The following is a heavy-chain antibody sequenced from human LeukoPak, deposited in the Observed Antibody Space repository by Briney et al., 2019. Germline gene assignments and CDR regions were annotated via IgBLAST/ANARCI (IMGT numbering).Heavy chain of an antibody. D-gene: IGHD5-24*01. Sequence: ASVKVSCKASGYTFTGYYMHWVRQAPGQGLEWMGWINPNSGGTNYAQKLQGRVTMTRDTSISTAYMVLSRLRSDDTGVYYCATAPGEMATIDYYFDYWGQGTLVTVSS. CDR3: ATAPGEMATIDYYFDY. V-gene: IGHV1-2*02. J-gene: IGHJ4*02. CDR2: INPNSGGT. CDR1: GYTFTGYY.